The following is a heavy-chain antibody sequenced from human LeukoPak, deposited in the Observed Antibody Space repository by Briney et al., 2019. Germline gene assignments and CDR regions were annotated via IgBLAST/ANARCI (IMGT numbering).Heavy chain of an antibody. V-gene: IGHV4-38-2*02. D-gene: IGHD2-2*02. CDR3: APRAYLNYYGMDV. CDR1: GYSISSGYY. CDR2: IYHSGSS. J-gene: IGHJ6*02. Sequence: SETLSLTCIVSGYSISSGYYWGWIRQPPGKGLEWIGSIYHSGSSLYNPSLKSRVTISVDTSKNQFSLKLSSVTAADTAVYYCAPRAYLNYYGMDVWGQGTTVTVSS.